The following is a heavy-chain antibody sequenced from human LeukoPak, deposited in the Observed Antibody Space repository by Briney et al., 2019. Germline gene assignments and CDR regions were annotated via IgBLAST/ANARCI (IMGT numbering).Heavy chain of an antibody. J-gene: IGHJ4*02. CDR3: AREVINYYDSSGYYLF. CDR2: IIPILDIA. Sequence: AVTVSFMASGGTFINYAMSWVRQAPGQGREGMGRIIPILDIANYAQKFQGRVTITADKSTSTAYMELSSLKSEDTDVYSCAREVINYYDSSGYYLFWGQGTLVTVSS. V-gene: IGHV1-69*04. CDR1: GGTFINYA. D-gene: IGHD3-22*01.